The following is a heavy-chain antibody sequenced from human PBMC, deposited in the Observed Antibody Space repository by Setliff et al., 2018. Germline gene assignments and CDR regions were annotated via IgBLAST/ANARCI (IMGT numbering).Heavy chain of an antibody. D-gene: IGHD1-26*01. Sequence: ASVKVSCKTSGYSFTSYGISWVRQAPGQGLEWMGHITTYNDNTKYAQKFQGRITVTTDLSTSTAYLDLRSLRSDDTAVYYCARASGGNSVEDGFDIWGQGTMVTVSS. CDR3: ARASGGNSVEDGFDI. CDR2: ITTYNDNT. J-gene: IGHJ3*02. V-gene: IGHV1-18*01. CDR1: GYSFTSYG.